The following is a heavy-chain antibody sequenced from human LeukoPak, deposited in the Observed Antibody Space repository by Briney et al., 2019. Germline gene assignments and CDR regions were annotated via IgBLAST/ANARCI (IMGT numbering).Heavy chain of an antibody. Sequence: GGSLRLSRAASGFTFSAYDMSWVRQAPGKGLEWVSAISGSGDSTYYADSVKGRFTISRDNSKNTLYLQMNSLRVEDTAVFYCAKENTWHSGSLLTMDVWGKGTTVTVSS. V-gene: IGHV3-23*01. CDR2: ISGSGDST. J-gene: IGHJ6*03. CDR1: GFTFSAYD. D-gene: IGHD2-15*01. CDR3: AKENTWHSGSLLTMDV.